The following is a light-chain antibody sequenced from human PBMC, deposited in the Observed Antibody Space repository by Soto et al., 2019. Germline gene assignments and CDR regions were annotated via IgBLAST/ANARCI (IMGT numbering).Light chain of an antibody. CDR1: QSVSSY. CDR2: GSS. V-gene: IGKV3-20*01. CDR3: QQYGSSPKWT. J-gene: IGKJ1*01. Sequence: EIGLTQSPTTLSLSPGERATLSCRASQSVSSYLAWYQQKPVQAPRRLICGSSSRSTGIPDRFSGSGSGTDFPLPISSRGPQDVGVYYYQQYGSSPKWTFGQGTNVDI.